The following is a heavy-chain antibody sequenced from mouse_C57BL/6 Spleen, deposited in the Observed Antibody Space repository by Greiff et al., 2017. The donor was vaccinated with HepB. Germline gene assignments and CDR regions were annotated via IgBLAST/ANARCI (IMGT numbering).Heavy chain of an antibody. CDR1: GYTFTSYW. Sequence: QVQLQQPGAELVRPGTSVKLSCKASGYTFTSYWMHWVKQRPGQGLEWIGVIDPSDSYTNYNQKFKGKATLTVDTSSSTAYMQLSSLTSEDSAVYYCARGPSFYGTRGYFDVWGTGTTVTVSS. V-gene: IGHV1-59*01. D-gene: IGHD1-1*01. CDR3: ARGPSFYGTRGYFDV. J-gene: IGHJ1*03. CDR2: IDPSDSYT.